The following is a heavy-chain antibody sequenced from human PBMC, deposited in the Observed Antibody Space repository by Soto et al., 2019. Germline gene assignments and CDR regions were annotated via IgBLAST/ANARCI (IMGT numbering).Heavy chain of an antibody. D-gene: IGHD3-10*01. V-gene: IGHV1-3*01. J-gene: IGHJ4*02. CDR3: ARDVPRDGYNRGNKPNYFDY. Sequence: EASVKVSCKASGYTFTSYDINWVRQATGQGLEWMGWINAGNGNTKYSQKFQGRVTITRDTSASTAYMELSSLRSEDTAVYYCARDVPRDGYNRGNKPNYFDYWGQGTLVTVSS. CDR1: GYTFTSYD. CDR2: INAGNGNT.